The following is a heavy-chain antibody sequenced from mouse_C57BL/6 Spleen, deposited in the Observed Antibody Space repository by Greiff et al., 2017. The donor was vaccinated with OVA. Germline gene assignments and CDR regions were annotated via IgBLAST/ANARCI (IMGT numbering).Heavy chain of an antibody. Sequence: EVQGVESGEGLVKPGGSLKLSCAASGFTFSSYAMSWVRQTPEKRLEWVAYISSGGDYIYYADTVKGRFTISRDNARNTLYLQMSSLKSEDTAMYYCTRGDDYDVRTFDYWGQGTTLTVSS. CDR3: TRGDDYDVRTFDY. D-gene: IGHD2-4*01. J-gene: IGHJ2*01. CDR2: ISSGGDYI. V-gene: IGHV5-9-1*02. CDR1: GFTFSSYA.